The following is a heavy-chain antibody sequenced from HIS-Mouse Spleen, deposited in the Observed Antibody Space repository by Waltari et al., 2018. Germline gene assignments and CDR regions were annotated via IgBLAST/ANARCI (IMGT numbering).Heavy chain of an antibody. CDR3: AREIPYSSSWYDWYFDL. CDR2: IYYSGNN. J-gene: IGHJ2*01. CDR1: GGSISSSSYY. V-gene: IGHV4-39*07. D-gene: IGHD6-13*01. Sequence: QLQLQESGPGLVKPSETLSLTCTVSGGSISSSSYYWGWIRQPPGKGLEWSGSIYYSGNNYYNPSLKSRVTISVDTSKTRFALKLRSVTAADTAVYYCAREIPYSSSWYDWYFDLWGRGTLVTVSS.